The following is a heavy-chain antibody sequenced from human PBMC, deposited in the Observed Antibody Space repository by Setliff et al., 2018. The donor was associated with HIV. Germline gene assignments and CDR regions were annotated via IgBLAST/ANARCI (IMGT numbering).Heavy chain of an antibody. J-gene: IGHJ3*02. D-gene: IGHD3-10*01. Sequence: SETLSLTCNISGVSISSSLYYWSWIRQPAGMGLQWVGHIYTTGTTDYSPSVKSRASISVDTSKNQFSLNLNSVTAADTAVYYCATLPWGFGGSRAFEIWGQGTTVTVSS. CDR3: ATLPWGFGGSRAFEI. CDR1: GVSISSSLYY. V-gene: IGHV4-61*09. CDR2: IYTTGTT.